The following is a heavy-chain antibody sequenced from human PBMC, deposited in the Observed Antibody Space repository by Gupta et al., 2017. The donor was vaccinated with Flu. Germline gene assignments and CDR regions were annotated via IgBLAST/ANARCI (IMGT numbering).Heavy chain of an antibody. CDR2: IPWNNANM. CDR3: TKDIRAGTTGYFDS. J-gene: IGHJ4*02. D-gene: IGHD1-1*01. V-gene: IGHV3-9*01. Sequence: QVPGKGLEWVSGIPWNNANMVYADSVRGRFTISRENAKNSLYLQMNSLRAEDTALYYCTKDIRAGTTGYFDSWGQGTLVTVSS.